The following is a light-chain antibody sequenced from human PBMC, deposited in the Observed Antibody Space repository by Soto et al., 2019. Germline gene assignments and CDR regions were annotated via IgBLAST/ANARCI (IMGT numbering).Light chain of an antibody. V-gene: IGLV6-57*01. CDR1: SGSIASNY. CDR3: QSYDITAVV. CDR2: EDE. J-gene: IGLJ3*02. Sequence: NFMLTQPHSVSESPGKTVTISCTRSSGSIASNYVQWYQQRTGSSPTTVIYEDEKRPSGVPDRFSGSIDSSSNSASLTISGLKTDDESVYYRQSYDITAVVFGGGTKLTVL.